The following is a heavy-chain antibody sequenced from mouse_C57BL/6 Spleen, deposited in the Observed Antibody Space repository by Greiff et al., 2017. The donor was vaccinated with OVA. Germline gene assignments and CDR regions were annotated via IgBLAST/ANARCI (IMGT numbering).Heavy chain of an antibody. CDR3: ARGITTGVGDYYAMDY. V-gene: IGHV1-82*01. J-gene: IGHJ4*01. Sequence: VQLQQSGPELVKPGASVKISCKASGYAFSSSWMNWVKQRPGKGLEWIGRIYPGDGDTNYNGKFKGKATLTADKSSSTAYMQLSSLTSEDSAVYSCARGITTGVGDYYAMDYWGQGTSVTVSS. CDR2: IYPGDGDT. CDR1: GYAFSSSW. D-gene: IGHD1-1*01.